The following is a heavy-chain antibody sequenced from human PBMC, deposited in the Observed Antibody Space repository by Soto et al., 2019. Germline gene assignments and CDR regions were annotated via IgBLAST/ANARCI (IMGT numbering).Heavy chain of an antibody. D-gene: IGHD4-4*01. CDR3: ARERVTTNWPDP. CDR1: GGSISSGDYC. CDR2: LYYSGST. J-gene: IGHJ5*02. Sequence: QVQLQESGPGLVKPSQTLSLTCTVSGGSISSGDYCWSSIRQPPGKGLEWIGYLYYSGSTYYNPSLKGRVTTSVDTAKDQGALEPSSVSAADTDEYDGARERVTTNWPDPRGQGTLVTDSS. V-gene: IGHV4-30-4*01.